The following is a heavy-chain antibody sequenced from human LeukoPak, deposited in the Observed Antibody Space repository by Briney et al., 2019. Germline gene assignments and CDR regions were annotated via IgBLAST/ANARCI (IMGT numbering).Heavy chain of an antibody. V-gene: IGHV3-30*04. J-gene: IGHJ4*02. Sequence: GGSLRLSCAASGFTFSSHAMNWVRQAPGKGLEWVAVISYDGSNKYYVDSVKGRFTISRDNSKNTLYLQMNSLRAEDTAVYYCASHYSSGWYFDYWGQGTLVTVSS. D-gene: IGHD6-19*01. CDR3: ASHYSSGWYFDY. CDR1: GFTFSSHA. CDR2: ISYDGSNK.